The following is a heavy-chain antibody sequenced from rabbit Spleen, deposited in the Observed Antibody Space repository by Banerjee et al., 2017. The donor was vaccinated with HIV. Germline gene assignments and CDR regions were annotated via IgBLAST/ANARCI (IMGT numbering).Heavy chain of an antibody. CDR1: GFSFSSNYY. D-gene: IGHD2-1*01. V-gene: IGHV1S40*01. CDR3: AREILWNDAM. J-gene: IGHJ4*01. Sequence: QSLEESGGALVKPGASLTLTCTASGFSFSSNYYICWVRQAPGKGLEWVACIYAGSSDSNVYASWAKGRFTISKTSSTTVTLQMTSLTAADTATYFCAREILWNDAMWGPGTLVTVS. CDR2: IYAGSSDSN.